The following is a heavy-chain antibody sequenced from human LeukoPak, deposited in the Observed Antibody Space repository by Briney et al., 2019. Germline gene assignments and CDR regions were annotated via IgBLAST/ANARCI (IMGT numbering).Heavy chain of an antibody. J-gene: IGHJ6*04. CDR3: AELGITMIGGV. V-gene: IGHV3-23*01. CDR1: GFTLSSYA. D-gene: IGHD3-10*02. Sequence: GGSLRLSCAASGFTLSSYAMSWVRQGPGKGLEWVSAISVSGNTYHADSVKGRFTISRDSSKNTLYLQMNSLRAEDTAVYYCAELGITMIGGVWGKGTTVTVSS. CDR2: ISVSGNT.